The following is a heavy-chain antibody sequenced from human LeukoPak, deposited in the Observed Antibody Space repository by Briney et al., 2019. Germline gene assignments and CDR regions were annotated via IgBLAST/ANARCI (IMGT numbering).Heavy chain of an antibody. CDR2: INSDGSNT. Sequence: GGSLRLSCAASGFTFSNYWMHWVRQAPGKGLVWVSRINSDGSNTNYADSVKGRFTISRDNSKNTLYLQMNSLRAEDTAVYYCARGLVGAIGDYWGQGTLVTVSS. CDR3: ARGLVGAIGDY. CDR1: GFTFSNYW. D-gene: IGHD1-26*01. J-gene: IGHJ4*02. V-gene: IGHV3-74*01.